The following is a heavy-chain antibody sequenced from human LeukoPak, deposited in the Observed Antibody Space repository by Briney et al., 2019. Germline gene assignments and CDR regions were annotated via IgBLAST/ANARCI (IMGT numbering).Heavy chain of an antibody. CDR2: IYSGGST. Sequence: PGGSLRLSCAASGFTVSNNYMTWVRQAPGKGLEWVSVIYSGGSTYYADSVKGRFTISRDNSKNTLHLQMNSLRAEDTAVYYCATDRKVQAPPTFDYWGQGTLVPVSS. J-gene: IGHJ4*02. CDR3: ATDRKVQAPPTFDY. V-gene: IGHV3-66*01. CDR1: GFTVSNNY. D-gene: IGHD1-1*01.